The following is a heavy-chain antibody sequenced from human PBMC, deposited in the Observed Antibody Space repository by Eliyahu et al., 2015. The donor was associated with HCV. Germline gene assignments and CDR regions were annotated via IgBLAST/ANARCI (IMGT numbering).Heavy chain of an antibody. D-gene: IGHD4-17*01. V-gene: IGHV1-69*01. CDR1: GGTFXXYA. J-gene: IGHJ1*01. CDR3: AREGGWSAGGVNYGDYDIEYFQH. Sequence: QVQLVQSGAEVKXPGSSVKVSCKASGGTFXXYAIXWVXQAPGQGLEWMGGIIPIFGTANYAQKFQGRVTITADESTSTAYMELSSLRSEDTAVYYCAREGGWSAGGVNYGDYDIEYFQHWGQGTLVTVSS. CDR2: IIPIFGTA.